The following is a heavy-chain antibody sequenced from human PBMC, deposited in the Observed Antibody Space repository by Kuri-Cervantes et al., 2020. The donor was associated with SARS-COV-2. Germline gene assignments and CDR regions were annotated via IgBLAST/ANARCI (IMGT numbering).Heavy chain of an antibody. CDR2: IKIKTDGGTT. CDR3: AKDIRGWYRGLYYYGMDV. Sequence: GESLKISCVGSGFTFSDAWMNWVRQAPGKGLEWVGRIKIKTDGGTTDYGAPVKGRFTVSRDDSKNTLYLQMNSLRAEDTAVYYCAKDIRGWYRGLYYYGMDVWGQGTTVTVSS. J-gene: IGHJ6*02. CDR1: GFTFSDAW. V-gene: IGHV3-15*07. D-gene: IGHD6-19*01.